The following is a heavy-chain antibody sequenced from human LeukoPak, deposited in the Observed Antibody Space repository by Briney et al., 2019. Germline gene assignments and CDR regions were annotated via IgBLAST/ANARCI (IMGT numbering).Heavy chain of an antibody. CDR3: ARAEIVGATPIDY. D-gene: IGHD1-26*01. CDR1: GFSFSSYA. CDR2: ISGSGGST. Sequence: GGSLRLSCAASGFSFSSYAMSWVRQAPGKGLEWVSAISGSGGSTYYADSVKGRFTISRDNSKNTLYLQMNSLRAEDTAVYYCARAEIVGATPIDYWGQGTLVTVSS. V-gene: IGHV3-23*01. J-gene: IGHJ4*02.